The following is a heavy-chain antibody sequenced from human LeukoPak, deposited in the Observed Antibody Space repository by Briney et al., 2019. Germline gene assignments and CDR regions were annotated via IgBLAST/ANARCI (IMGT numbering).Heavy chain of an antibody. CDR2: INQDGSET. CDR3: SRREVGVSGWYQERTYFFDL. Sequence: GGSLRLSCAASGFSFRSYWMSWVRQAPGKGLEWVAHINQDGSETFYVDSVKGRFTISRDNAKNSVFLQMSSLRVGDPAFYFCSRREVGVSGWYQERTYFFDLWGQGTLVTVPS. V-gene: IGHV3-7*01. CDR1: GFSFRSYW. J-gene: IGHJ4*02. D-gene: IGHD6-19*01.